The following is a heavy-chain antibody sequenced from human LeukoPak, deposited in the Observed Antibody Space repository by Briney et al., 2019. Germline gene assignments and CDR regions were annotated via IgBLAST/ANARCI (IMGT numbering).Heavy chain of an antibody. CDR3: ARDLGMTTVTTWAFDI. J-gene: IGHJ3*02. Sequence: ASVKVSCKASGYTFTSYGISWVRQAPGQGLEWMGWISAYNGNTNYAQKLQGRVTMTTDTSTSTAYMELRSLRSDDTAMYCCARDLGMTTVTTWAFDIWGQGTMVTVSS. V-gene: IGHV1-18*01. CDR2: ISAYNGNT. D-gene: IGHD4-17*01. CDR1: GYTFTSYG.